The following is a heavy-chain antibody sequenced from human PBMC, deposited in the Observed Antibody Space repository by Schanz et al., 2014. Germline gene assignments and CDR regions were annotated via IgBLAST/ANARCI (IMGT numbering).Heavy chain of an antibody. V-gene: IGHV3-7*03. CDR3: AKHVRTLTGNDY. Sequence: EVQLVESGGGLVQPGGSLRLSCAASGFTFSSYCINWVRQAPGKGLEWVANINQDGSEKYYVDSVKGRFTISRDNYKNTLYLQMNSLRAEDTAVYYCAKHVRTLTGNDYWGQGTLVTVSS. D-gene: IGHD3-9*01. CDR2: INQDGSEK. CDR1: GFTFSSYC. J-gene: IGHJ4*02.